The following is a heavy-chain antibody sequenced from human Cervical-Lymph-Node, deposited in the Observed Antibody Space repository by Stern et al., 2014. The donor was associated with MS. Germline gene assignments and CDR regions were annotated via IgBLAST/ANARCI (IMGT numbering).Heavy chain of an antibody. CDR1: GFTFSDHY. CDR2: TRNNANSYST. D-gene: IGHD1-26*01. V-gene: IGHV3-72*01. Sequence: EDQLVESGGGLVQPGGSLRLSCAVSGFTFSDHYMDWVRQAPGRGLEWVGRTRNNANSYSTEYAASLKRRFTVSRDDSEDSLHMQMSSLKAEDAAVYYGARAGGGGSYTFDDWGQGTLVTVSS. CDR3: ARAGGGGSYTFDD. J-gene: IGHJ4*02.